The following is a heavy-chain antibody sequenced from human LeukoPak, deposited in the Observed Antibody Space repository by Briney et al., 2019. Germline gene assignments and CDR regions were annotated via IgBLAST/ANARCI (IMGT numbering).Heavy chain of an antibody. CDR2: INPNSGGT. Sequence: ASVKVSCKASGYTFTGYYMHWVRQAPGQGLEWMGWINPNSGGTNYAQKSQGRVTMTRDTSISTAYRELSRLRSDDTAVYYCAVDAGYCSSTSCQVMYYFDYWGQGTLVTVSS. D-gene: IGHD2-2*01. J-gene: IGHJ4*02. CDR3: AVDAGYCSSTSCQVMYYFDY. V-gene: IGHV1-2*02. CDR1: GYTFTGYY.